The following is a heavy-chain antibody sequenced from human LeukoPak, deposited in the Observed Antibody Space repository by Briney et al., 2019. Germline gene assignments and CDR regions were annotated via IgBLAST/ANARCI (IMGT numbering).Heavy chain of an antibody. CDR3: ARGGTDSGYDDGFDY. J-gene: IGHJ4*02. Sequence: GGSLRLSCAASGFTFSSYRMNWVRQAPGKGLEWVSSISSSSSYIYYADSVKGRFTISRDNAKNSLYLQMNSLRAEDTAVYYCARGGTDSGYDDGFDYWGQGTLVTVSS. V-gene: IGHV3-21*01. CDR1: GFTFSSYR. D-gene: IGHD5-12*01. CDR2: ISSSSSYI.